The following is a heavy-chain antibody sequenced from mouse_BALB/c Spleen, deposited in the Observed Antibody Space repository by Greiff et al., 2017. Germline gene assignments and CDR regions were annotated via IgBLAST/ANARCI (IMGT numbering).Heavy chain of an antibody. Sequence: EVKLVESGGGLVQPGGSMKLSCVASGFTFSNYWMNWVRQSPEKGLEWVAEIRLKSNNYATHYAESVKGRFTISRDDSKRCVYLQMNNLRAEDTGIYYCTKYGNFYAMDYWGQGTSVTVSS. V-gene: IGHV6-6*02. CDR2: IRLKSNNYAT. D-gene: IGHD2-10*02. CDR3: TKYGNFYAMDY. J-gene: IGHJ4*01. CDR1: GFTFSNYW.